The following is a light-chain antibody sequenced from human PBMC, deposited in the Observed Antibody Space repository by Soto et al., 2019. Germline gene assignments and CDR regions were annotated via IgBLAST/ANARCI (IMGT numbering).Light chain of an antibody. CDR3: QQYYTYPT. CDR1: QSVLYRSHNNNY. V-gene: IGKV4-1*01. J-gene: IGKJ1*01. Sequence: DIVMTQSPDSLAVSLGERATINCKSSQSVLYRSHNNNYLAWYQLKPGQPPKLLIYWASTRESGVPDRFSGSGSGTDFTLTIRSLQPEDVAVYYCQQYYTYPTFGQGTKVEI. CDR2: WAS.